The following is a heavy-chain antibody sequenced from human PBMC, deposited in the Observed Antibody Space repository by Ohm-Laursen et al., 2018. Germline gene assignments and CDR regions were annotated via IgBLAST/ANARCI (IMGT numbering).Heavy chain of an antibody. CDR1: SVSISSYY. CDR2: IYYSGST. CDR3: ARELAYYDSSGLDAFDI. Sequence: SETLSLTCTVSSVSISSYYWTWIRQPPGKGLEWIGYIYYSGSTNYSPSLRSRVTISLDTSKNQFSLKLSSVTAADTAVYYCARELAYYDSSGLDAFDIWGQGTMVTVSS. D-gene: IGHD3-22*01. V-gene: IGHV4-59*01. J-gene: IGHJ3*02.